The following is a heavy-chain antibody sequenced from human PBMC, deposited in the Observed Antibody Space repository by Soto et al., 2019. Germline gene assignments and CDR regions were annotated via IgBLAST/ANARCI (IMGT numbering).Heavy chain of an antibody. V-gene: IGHV4-34*01. Sequence: QVQLQQWGAGLLKPSETLSLTCAVYGGSFSGYYWSWIRQPPGKGLEWIGEINHSGSTNYNPSLKSRVTIPVDTSKNQFSLKRSSVTAADTAVYYCAGGGDIVVVPAAMYFDYWGQGTLVTVSS. CDR3: AGGGDIVVVPAAMYFDY. D-gene: IGHD2-2*01. CDR2: INHSGST. CDR1: GGSFSGYY. J-gene: IGHJ4*02.